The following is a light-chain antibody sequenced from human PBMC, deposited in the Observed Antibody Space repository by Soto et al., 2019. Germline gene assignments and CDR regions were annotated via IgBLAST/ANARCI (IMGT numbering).Light chain of an antibody. CDR2: DAS. CDR3: QQYSKWPRT. J-gene: IGKJ1*01. CDR1: QSIYSS. Sequence: EIVMAQSPATLSVSPGERATLSCRASQSIYSSVAWHQQKPGQAPRLLIYDASTRATGTPAGFSGSGYGTEFTLTISSLQSEDSAVYYCQQYSKWPRTFGQGTKVDIK. V-gene: IGKV3-15*01.